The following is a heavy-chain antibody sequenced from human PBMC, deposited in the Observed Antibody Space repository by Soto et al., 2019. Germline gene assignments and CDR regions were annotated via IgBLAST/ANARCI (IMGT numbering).Heavy chain of an antibody. D-gene: IGHD3-9*01. J-gene: IGHJ4*02. CDR2: ISSDGDLR. CDR3: AKVRQRFLDILTGATNFDS. Sequence: EVHLLGSGGDLVKPAGSLRLSCEVSGFTFNNFGMSWVRQSPGKGLEWVSTISSDGDLRHYAESVKGRFTISRDNSKSSLFLQRNSLRAEDTALNFCAKVRQRFLDILTGATNFDSWGQGTLVTVSS. CDR1: GFTFNNFG. V-gene: IGHV3-23*01.